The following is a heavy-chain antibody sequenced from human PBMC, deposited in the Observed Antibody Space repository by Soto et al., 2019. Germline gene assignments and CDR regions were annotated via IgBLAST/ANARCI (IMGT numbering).Heavy chain of an antibody. CDR3: ARPRSSSRNYYGMDV. J-gene: IGHJ6*02. CDR1: GCSVSSYW. V-gene: IGHV5-51*01. CDR2: IYPGDSDT. D-gene: IGHD6-13*01. Sequence: GESLKRSCEGSGCSVSSYWMGWVRQMPRKGLEWRGIIYPGDSDTRYSPSFQGQVTISADKSISTAYLQWSSLKASDTAMYYCARPRSSSRNYYGMDVWGQGTTVTVSS.